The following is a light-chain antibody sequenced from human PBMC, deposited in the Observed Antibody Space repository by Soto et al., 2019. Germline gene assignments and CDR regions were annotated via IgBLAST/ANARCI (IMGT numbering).Light chain of an antibody. CDR3: CAEAGISTYV. J-gene: IGLJ1*01. CDR1: SSDVGSYNF. CDR2: EVT. Sequence: QSALTQPASVSGSPGQSITISCTRTSSDVGSYNFVSWYQQHPGKAPKVLIYEVTKRPSGVSNRFSGSKSGNTASLTISGLQADDEADYYCCAEAGISTYVCGTGTKVTV. V-gene: IGLV2-23*02.